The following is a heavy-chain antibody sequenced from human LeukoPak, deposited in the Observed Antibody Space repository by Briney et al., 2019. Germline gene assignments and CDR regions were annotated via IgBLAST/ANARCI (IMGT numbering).Heavy chain of an antibody. CDR3: AREGYSGHDFIY. Sequence: SETLSLTCTVSGVSISSYYWSWIRQPPGKGLEWIGYIYYSGSTNYNPSLKSRVTISVDTSKNHFSLKLSSVTAADTAVYYCAREGYSGHDFIYWGQGTLVTVSS. CDR1: GVSISSYY. D-gene: IGHD5-12*01. CDR2: IYYSGST. V-gene: IGHV4-59*01. J-gene: IGHJ4*02.